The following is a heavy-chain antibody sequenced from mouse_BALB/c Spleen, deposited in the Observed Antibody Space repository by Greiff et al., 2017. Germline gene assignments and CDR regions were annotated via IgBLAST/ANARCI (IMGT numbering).Heavy chain of an antibody. Sequence: EVQVVESGGGLVQPGGSRKLSCAASGFTFSSYGMHWVRQSPEKGLEWVAYISSGSSNTYYADTVKGRFTISRDNPKNTLFLQMTSLRSEDTAMYYCARDTTVERYFDVWGAGTTVTVSS. J-gene: IGHJ1*01. CDR3: ARDTTVERYFDV. CDR1: GFTFSSYG. CDR2: ISSGSSNT. V-gene: IGHV5-17*02. D-gene: IGHD1-1*01.